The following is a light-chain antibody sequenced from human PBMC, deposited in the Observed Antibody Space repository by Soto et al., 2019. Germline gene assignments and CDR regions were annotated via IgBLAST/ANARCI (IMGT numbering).Light chain of an antibody. J-gene: IGKJ1*01. Sequence: EIVLTQSPGTLALSPWERATLSCRASQSISSSYLAWYQQKPGQAPRLLIYGASSRATGIPDRFSGSGSGTDFTLTISRLEPEDFAVYYCQQYNNWPRTFGQGTKV. CDR3: QQYNNWPRT. V-gene: IGKV3-20*01. CDR2: GAS. CDR1: QSISSSY.